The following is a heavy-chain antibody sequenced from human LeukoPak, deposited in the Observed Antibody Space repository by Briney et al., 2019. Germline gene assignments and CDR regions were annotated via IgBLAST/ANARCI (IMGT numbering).Heavy chain of an antibody. D-gene: IGHD5-12*01. CDR3: ASRHPDIASP. CDR2: ISGSGVDI. V-gene: IGHV3-23*01. J-gene: IGHJ5*02. Sequence: PGGSLRLSCAASGFTFRSFAMMWFRQAPGKGLEWVSAISGSGVDIYYADSEKGRFTISRDNSKNTLFLQMNSLRVEDTAVYYCASRHPDIASPWGQGTLVTVSS. CDR1: GFTFRSFA.